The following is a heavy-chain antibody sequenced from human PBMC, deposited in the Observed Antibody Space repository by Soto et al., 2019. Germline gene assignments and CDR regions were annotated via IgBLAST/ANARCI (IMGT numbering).Heavy chain of an antibody. CDR2: INPSGGST. V-gene: IGHV1-46*01. J-gene: IGHJ6*02. CDR1: GYTFTSYY. D-gene: IGHD1-26*01. CDR3: ARVLDPVLTGMDV. Sequence: GASVKVSCKASGYTFTSYYMHWVRQAPGQGLEWMGIINPSGGSTSYAQKFQGRVTMTRDTSTSTVYMELSSLRSVDMAVYYCARVLDPVLTGMDVWGQGTTVTVSS.